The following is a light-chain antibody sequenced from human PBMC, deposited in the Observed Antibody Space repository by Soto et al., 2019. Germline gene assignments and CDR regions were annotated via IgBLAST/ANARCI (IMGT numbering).Light chain of an antibody. CDR2: EVS. CDR3: CSWAGSNTFYF. Sequence: QSVLAQPASLSGSPGQSITISCTGTTTDVGSYNLVSWYQQHPGRAPKLMIYEVSRRPSGVSNRFSGSKSGNTASLTISGLQAEDEADYYCCSWAGSNTFYFFGTGTKVTVL. J-gene: IGLJ1*01. V-gene: IGLV2-23*02. CDR1: TTDVGSYNL.